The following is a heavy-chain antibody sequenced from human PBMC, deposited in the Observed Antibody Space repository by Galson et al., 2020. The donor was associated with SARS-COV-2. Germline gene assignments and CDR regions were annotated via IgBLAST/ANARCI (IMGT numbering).Heavy chain of an antibody. CDR2: FDHEDGET. Sequence: ASVKVSCKLSGYTLTELSMHWVRQAPGKGLEWMGGFDHEDGETIYAQKFQGRVTMTEDTSTDTAYMELRSLRSEDTDVYYCATSSAVVVANWFDPWGQGTLVTVSS. D-gene: IGHD3-22*01. CDR1: GYTLTELS. CDR3: ATSSAVVVANWFDP. V-gene: IGHV1-24*01. J-gene: IGHJ5*02.